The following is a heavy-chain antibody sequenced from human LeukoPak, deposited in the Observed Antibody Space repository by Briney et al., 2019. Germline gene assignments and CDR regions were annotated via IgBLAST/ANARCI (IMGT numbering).Heavy chain of an antibody. D-gene: IGHD4-17*01. J-gene: IGHJ3*02. CDR3: ARWATMTTGAFDI. Sequence: PGGSLRLSCAASGFTVSSSFMSWVRQAPGKGLEWVSVIYSGGNTYYADSVKGRFTISRDISKNPLYLQMNSLRAEDTAVYYCARWATMTTGAFDIWGQGTMVTVSS. V-gene: IGHV3-53*01. CDR1: GFTVSSSF. CDR2: IYSGGNT.